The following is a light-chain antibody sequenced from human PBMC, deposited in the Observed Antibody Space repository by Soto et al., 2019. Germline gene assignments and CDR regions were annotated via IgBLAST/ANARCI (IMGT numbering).Light chain of an antibody. CDR1: QNLVSSDGSTC. Sequence: DVVVTQSPLSLPVTPGQPASISCRSSQNLVSSDGSTCLHWFQQRPGQSPRRLISKAANRESGVPDIFSGSGSGTDLTLKISRVEAEDVGIYSCMQYLQCPHTFGQGTKLEIK. CDR3: MQYLQCPHT. CDR2: KAA. V-gene: IGKV2-30*01. J-gene: IGKJ2*01.